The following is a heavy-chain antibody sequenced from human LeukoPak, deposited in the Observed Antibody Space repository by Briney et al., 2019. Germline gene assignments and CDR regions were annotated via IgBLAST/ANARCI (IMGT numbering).Heavy chain of an antibody. J-gene: IGHJ5*02. D-gene: IGHD6-13*01. V-gene: IGHV3-30*04. CDR1: GFSFSSYA. CDR3: ARERIATTGTGWFDP. CDR2: ISDDGSNK. Sequence: GGSLRLSCAASGFSFSSYAIHWVRQAPGKGLEWVAVISDDGSNKYYADSVKGRFTISRDNSKNTLYLLMNSLRTEDTAFYYCARERIATTGTGWFDPWGQGTLVTVSS.